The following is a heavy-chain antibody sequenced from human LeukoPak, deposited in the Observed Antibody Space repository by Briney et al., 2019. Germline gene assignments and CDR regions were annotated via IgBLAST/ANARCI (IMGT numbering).Heavy chain of an antibody. CDR3: ARGDCSGGSCYLFDY. V-gene: IGHV4-39*01. Sequence: PSETLSLTCTVSGGSISSSIYYWGWIRQPPRKGLEWIGSIYYSGSTYYNPSLKSRVTISVDTSKNQFSLKLSSVTAADTAVYYCARGDCSGGSCYLFDYWGQGALVTVSS. J-gene: IGHJ4*02. CDR2: IYYSGST. CDR1: GGSISSSIYY. D-gene: IGHD2-15*01.